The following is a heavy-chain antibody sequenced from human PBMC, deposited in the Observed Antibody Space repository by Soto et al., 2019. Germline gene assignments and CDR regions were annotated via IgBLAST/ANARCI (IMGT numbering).Heavy chain of an antibody. D-gene: IGHD5-12*01. CDR1: GFTFCSYG. CDR3: ARGLSRDGYNFALEFDY. V-gene: IGHV3-33*01. CDR2: IWYDGSNK. J-gene: IGHJ4*02. Sequence: PGGSTRLSCAASGFTFCSYGMHWVRQAPGKGLEWVAVIWYDGSNKYYADSVKGRFTISRDNSKNTLYLQMNSLRAEDTAVYYCARGLSRDGYNFALEFDYWGQGTLVTVSS.